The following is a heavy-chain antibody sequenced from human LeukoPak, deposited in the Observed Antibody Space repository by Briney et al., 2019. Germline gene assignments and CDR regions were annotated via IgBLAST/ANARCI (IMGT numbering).Heavy chain of an antibody. CDR3: ARVVYGDYAGDIYNWFDP. J-gene: IGHJ5*02. V-gene: IGHV4-59*01. D-gene: IGHD4-17*01. Sequence: SETLSLTCTVSSGSTSSYYWSWIRQPPGKGLEWIGYINYSGSTYNPSLKSRVTMSVDTSKNQFSLKLSSVTAADTAVYYCARVVYGDYAGDIYNWFDPWGQGTQVTVSS. CDR2: INYSGST. CDR1: SGSTSSYY.